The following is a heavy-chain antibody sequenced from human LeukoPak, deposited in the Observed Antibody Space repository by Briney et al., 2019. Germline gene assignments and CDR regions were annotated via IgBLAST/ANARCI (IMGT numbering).Heavy chain of an antibody. CDR1: GFTFSSYS. CDR3: ARDGDYYDSSGGFDY. CDR2: ISSSSSNI. V-gene: IGHV3-21*01. J-gene: IGHJ4*02. D-gene: IGHD3-22*01. Sequence: GGSLRLSCAASGFTFSSYSMNWVRQAPGEGLEWVSSISSSSSNIYYADSVKGRFTISRDNAKNSLYLQMNSLRAEDTAVYCCARDGDYYDSSGGFDYWGQGTLVTVSS.